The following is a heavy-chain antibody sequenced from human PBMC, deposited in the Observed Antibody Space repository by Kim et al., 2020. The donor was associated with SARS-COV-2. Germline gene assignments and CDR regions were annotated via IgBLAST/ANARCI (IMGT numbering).Heavy chain of an antibody. D-gene: IGHD3-22*01. Sequence: ASVKVSCKASGYSFSTYGMNWVRQAPGQGLEWMGWINTNTGNPTYAQGFTGRFVFSLDTSVSTAYLQISSLKTEDTAVYYCARDTYYHSSYYHALFEYWGQGTPVTVSS. V-gene: IGHV7-4-1*02. J-gene: IGHJ4*02. CDR2: INTNTGNP. CDR1: GYSFSTYG. CDR3: ARDTYYHSSYYHALFEY.